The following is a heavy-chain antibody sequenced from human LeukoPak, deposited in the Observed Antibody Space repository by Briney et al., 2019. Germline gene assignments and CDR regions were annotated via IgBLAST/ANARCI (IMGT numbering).Heavy chain of an antibody. J-gene: IGHJ3*02. CDR1: GGSISSYY. CDR3: ARVKGSGSSWSDAFDI. V-gene: IGHV4-4*07. CDR2: IYTSGST. Sequence: SETLSLTCTVSGGSISSYYWSWIRQPAGKGLEWIGRIYTSGSTNYNPSLKSRVTMSVGTSKNQFSLKLSSVTAADTAVYYCARVKGSGSSWSDAFDIWGQGTMVTVSS. D-gene: IGHD6-13*01.